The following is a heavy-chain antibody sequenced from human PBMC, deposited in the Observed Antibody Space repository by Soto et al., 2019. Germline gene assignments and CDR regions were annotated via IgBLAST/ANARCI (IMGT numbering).Heavy chain of an antibody. CDR3: ARDGRHSVDTAMAPYY. V-gene: IGHV1-69*13. Sequence: SVKVSCKASGGTFSSYAISWVRQAPGQGLEWMGGIIPIFGTANYAQKFQGRVTITADESTSTAYMELSSLRSEDTAVYYCARDGRHSVDTAMAPYYWGQGTMVTVYS. CDR2: IIPIFGTA. D-gene: IGHD5-18*01. CDR1: GGTFSSYA. J-gene: IGHJ4*02.